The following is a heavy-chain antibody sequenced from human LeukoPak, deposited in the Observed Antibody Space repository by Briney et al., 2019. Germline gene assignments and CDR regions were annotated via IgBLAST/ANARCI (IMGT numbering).Heavy chain of an antibody. CDR3: AREWDN. CDR1: GFTFSSYS. CDR2: ISGSSSSI. Sequence: GESLKISCAGSGFTFSSYSMNWVRQAPGKGLEWVSYISGSSSSIYYADSVKGRFTISRDNAKNSLYLQMNSLRDEDTAVYYCAREWDNWGQGTLVTVSS. V-gene: IGHV3-48*02. J-gene: IGHJ4*02. D-gene: IGHD1-26*01.